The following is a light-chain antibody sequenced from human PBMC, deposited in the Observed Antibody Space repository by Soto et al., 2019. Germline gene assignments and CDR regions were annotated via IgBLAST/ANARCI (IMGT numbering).Light chain of an antibody. CDR1: QSVSSTY. V-gene: IGKV3-20*01. CDR2: AAS. J-gene: IGKJ2*01. CDR3: QQYDNSLYT. Sequence: EIVLTQSPGTLSLSPGERATLSCRASQSVSSTYLAWYQQKPGQPPRLLIYAASSRATGLPDRFSGTGSGTAFTLTISRLEPDDFAVYYCQQYDNSLYTFGPGTKLEIK.